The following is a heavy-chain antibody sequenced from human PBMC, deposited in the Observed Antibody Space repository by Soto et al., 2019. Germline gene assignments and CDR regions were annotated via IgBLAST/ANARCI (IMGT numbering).Heavy chain of an antibody. J-gene: IGHJ4*02. V-gene: IGHV1-2*04. CDR2: INPNSGGT. CDR3: ARALTRRDGYKAFGY. CDR1: GYTFTGYY. Sequence: GASVKVSCKASGYTFTGYYMHWVRQAPGQGLEWMGWINPNSGGTNYAQKFQGWVTMTRDTSISTAYMELSRLRSDDTAVYYCARALTRRDGYKAFGYWGQGTLVTVSS. D-gene: IGHD5-12*01.